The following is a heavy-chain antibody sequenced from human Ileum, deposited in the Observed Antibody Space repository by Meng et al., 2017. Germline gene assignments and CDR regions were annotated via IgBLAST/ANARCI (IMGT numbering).Heavy chain of an antibody. D-gene: IGHD1-1*01. CDR2: INAGNGNI. CDR1: GYTFRNYP. J-gene: IGHJ4*02. CDR3: ARENDNWNYFDY. Sequence: QVQPIQSGAEVKKVGASVKVSCTASGYTFRNYPLHWVRQAPGQRPEWMGWINAGNGNIKISQKFQGRITITSDTSATAYMELSSLRSEDTAVYFCARENDNWNYFDYWGQGSLVTVSS. V-gene: IGHV1-3*01.